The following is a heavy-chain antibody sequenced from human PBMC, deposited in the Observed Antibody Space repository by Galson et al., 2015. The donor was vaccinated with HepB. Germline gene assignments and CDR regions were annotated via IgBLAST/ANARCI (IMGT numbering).Heavy chain of an antibody. V-gene: IGHV5-10-1*01. CDR3: ARHLATAATVEIDY. Sequence: QSGAEVKKPGESLKISCKGSGYSFTNYWISWVRQMPGKGLEWMGRIDPTDSYTNYSPSFQGHVTISADKSISTAFLQWSTLKASDTAIYYCARHLATAATVEIDYWGQGTLVTVSS. CDR1: GYSFTNYW. D-gene: IGHD6-13*01. CDR2: IDPTDSYT. J-gene: IGHJ4*02.